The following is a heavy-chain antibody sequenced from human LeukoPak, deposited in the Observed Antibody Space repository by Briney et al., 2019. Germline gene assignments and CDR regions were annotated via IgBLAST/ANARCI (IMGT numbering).Heavy chain of an antibody. CDR2: ISGSGATT. V-gene: IGHV3-23*01. D-gene: IGHD3-9*01. CDR1: GFTFSNFA. J-gene: IGHJ6*03. Sequence: GGSLRLSCAASGFTFSNFAMSWVRQAPGKGLEWVSCISGSGATTYYADSVKGRFTISRDNSKNTLYLQMNSLRAEDTAVYYCAKGGDILTGYYNYYYYYYMDVWGKGTTVTVSS. CDR3: AKGGDILTGYYNYYYYYYMDV.